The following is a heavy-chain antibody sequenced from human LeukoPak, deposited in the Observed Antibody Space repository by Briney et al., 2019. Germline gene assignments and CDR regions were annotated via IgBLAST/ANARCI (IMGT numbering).Heavy chain of an antibody. V-gene: IGHV3-7*01. D-gene: IGHD2-2*02. J-gene: IGHJ3*02. CDR3: ARERGGFCSGTSCYRAFDI. CDR2: IKQDGSEK. CDR1: GFTFSSYW. Sequence: PGGPRRFSCAASGFTFSSYWMTWVRQAPGKGLKWVANIKQDGSEKYYVDSVKGRFTISRDSANNSLYLQLNSLRAEDTAVYYCARERGGFCSGTSCYRAFDIWGQGTMVTVSS.